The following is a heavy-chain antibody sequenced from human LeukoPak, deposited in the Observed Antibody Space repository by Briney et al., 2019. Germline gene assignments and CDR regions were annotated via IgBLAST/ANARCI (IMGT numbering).Heavy chain of an antibody. V-gene: IGHV4-59*02. CDR1: GVSVATYY. Sequence: PSETLSLTCTVSGVSVATYYWSWIRQPPGKGLEWIGYISYTRGTAYSPSLKTRVTISVDTSKNQFSLKLSSVTAADTAVYYCTRTIAPGSGNYYRFDYWGQGSLVTVSS. CDR3: TRTIAPGSGNYYRFDY. CDR2: ISYTRGT. J-gene: IGHJ4*02. D-gene: IGHD3-10*01.